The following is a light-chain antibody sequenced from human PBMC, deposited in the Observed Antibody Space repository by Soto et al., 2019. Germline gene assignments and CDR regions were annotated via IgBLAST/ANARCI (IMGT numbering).Light chain of an antibody. CDR2: LNSDGSH. CDR3: QTWGTGVV. CDR1: SGHSNYA. J-gene: IGLJ2*01. V-gene: IGLV4-69*01. Sequence: QSVLTQSPSASASLGASVKLTCTLSSGHSNYAIAWLQQQPEKGPRYLMKLNSDGSHSKGDGIPDRFSGSSSGAERYLTISSLQSEDEADYYCQTWGTGVVFGGGTKLTVL.